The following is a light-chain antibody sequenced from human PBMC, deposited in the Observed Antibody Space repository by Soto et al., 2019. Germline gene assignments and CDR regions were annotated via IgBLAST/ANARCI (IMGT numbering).Light chain of an antibody. CDR3: QQYGGSPRT. J-gene: IGKJ1*01. CDR1: QSIANA. V-gene: IGKV3-20*01. Sequence: EIELTQSPGTLSLSPGERASLSCRASQSIANALAWYQQKPGQAPRLLIFGASNRATGIPDRFSGSGSGTDFTLTISRLEPEDFAVYHCQQYGGSPRTFGQGTKVDIK. CDR2: GAS.